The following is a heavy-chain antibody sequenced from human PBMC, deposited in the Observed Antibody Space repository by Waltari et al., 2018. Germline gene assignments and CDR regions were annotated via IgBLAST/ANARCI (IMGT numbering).Heavy chain of an antibody. Sequence: EVQLVESGGGLVQPGGSLGLSGTASGFTFSTYLRHWVRQAPGKGLEWVSRINSDGSSAIYADSVKGRFTISRDNAKNTLYLQMNSLRAEDTALYYCAREINWNDGGRFFDYWGQGTLVTVSS. CDR2: INSDGSSA. V-gene: IGHV3-74*01. CDR3: AREINWNDGGRFFDY. J-gene: IGHJ4*02. CDR1: GFTFSTYL. D-gene: IGHD1-20*01.